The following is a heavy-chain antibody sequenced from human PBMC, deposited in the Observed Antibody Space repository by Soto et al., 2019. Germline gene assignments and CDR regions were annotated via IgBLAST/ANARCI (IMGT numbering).Heavy chain of an antibody. CDR1: GFTFSDSW. CDR2: IKPDESEK. V-gene: IGHV3-7*01. D-gene: IGHD2-8*01. J-gene: IGHJ4*02. CDR3: ARDGCPNGVCFNDY. Sequence: EVQLVESGGGLVQPGGSLRLSCTASGFTFSDSWMTWVRQAPGKGLEWVARIKPDESEKKYADSVKGRFSISRDSSENTLYLQINTLKPEDTAVYYCARDGCPNGVCFNDYWGQGTLVTVSP.